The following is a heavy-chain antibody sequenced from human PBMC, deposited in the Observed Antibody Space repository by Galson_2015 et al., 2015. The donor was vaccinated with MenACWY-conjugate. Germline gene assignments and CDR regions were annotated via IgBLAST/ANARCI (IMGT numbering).Heavy chain of an antibody. CDR1: GFTFSSYW. D-gene: IGHD6-13*01. CDR2: INSDGSST. Sequence: SLRLSCAASGFTFSSYWMHWVRQAPGKGLVWVSRINSDGSSTSYADSVKGRFTISRDNAKNTLYLQMNSLRAEDTAVYYCARVERVSLDREQQLTYYYYGMDVWGQGTTVTVPS. J-gene: IGHJ6*02. V-gene: IGHV3-74*01. CDR3: ARVERVSLDREQQLTYYYYGMDV.